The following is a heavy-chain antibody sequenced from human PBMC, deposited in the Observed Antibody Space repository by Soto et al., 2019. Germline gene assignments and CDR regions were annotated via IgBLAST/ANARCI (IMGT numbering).Heavy chain of an antibody. CDR2: ISESGGST. D-gene: IGHD6-13*01. J-gene: IGHJ4*02. V-gene: IGHV3-23*01. Sequence: PGGSLRLSCAASGFSFSDYAMSWVRQAPGKGLEWVSVISESGGSTHYADSVRGRFTVSRDNSKNSLSLRMNSLRDEDTAVYFCAKRSSYSSGWYSPIFDYWGQGALVTLCS. CDR3: AKRSSYSSGWYSPIFDY. CDR1: GFSFSDYA.